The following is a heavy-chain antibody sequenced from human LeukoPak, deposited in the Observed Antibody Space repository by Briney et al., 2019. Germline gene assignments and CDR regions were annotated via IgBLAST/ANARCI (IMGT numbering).Heavy chain of an antibody. CDR3: ARGPVPAAIYYYYYMDV. D-gene: IGHD2-2*01. Sequence: GASVKVSCKASGYTFASYGISWVRQASGQGLEWMGWISAYNGNTNYAQKLQGRVTMTTDTSTSTAYMELRSLRSDDTAVYYCARGPVPAAIYYYYYMDVWGKGTTVTVSS. CDR2: ISAYNGNT. J-gene: IGHJ6*03. V-gene: IGHV1-18*01. CDR1: GYTFASYG.